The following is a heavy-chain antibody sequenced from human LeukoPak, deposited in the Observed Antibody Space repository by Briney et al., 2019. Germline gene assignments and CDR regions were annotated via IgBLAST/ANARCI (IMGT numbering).Heavy chain of an antibody. CDR1: GGTFSSYA. D-gene: IGHD3-22*01. Sequence: ASVKVSCKASGGTFSSYAISWVRQAPGQGLEWMGRIIPILGIANYAQKFQGRVTITADKSTSTAYMELSSLRSEDTAVYYCATLGDCYDSSGAFDYWGQGTLVTVSS. J-gene: IGHJ4*02. CDR2: IIPILGIA. V-gene: IGHV1-69*04. CDR3: ATLGDCYDSSGAFDY.